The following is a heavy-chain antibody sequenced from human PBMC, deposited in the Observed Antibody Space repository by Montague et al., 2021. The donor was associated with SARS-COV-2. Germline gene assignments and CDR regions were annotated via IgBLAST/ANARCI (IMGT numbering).Heavy chain of an antibody. J-gene: IGHJ3*02. V-gene: IGHV4-39*02. D-gene: IGHD6-19*01. CDR3: ATNVGRSLSGWEDAFDI. CDR1: GGTGSSGSYY. Sequence: SETLSLTCTVSGGTGSSGSYYWGWLRQSPGQGLEWIASLYFGGSRYSNLTPKSRVTISVATSHFSLRLTSVTAADTAVYYCATNVGRSLSGWEDAFDIWGPGTMVSVSS. CDR2: LYFGGSR.